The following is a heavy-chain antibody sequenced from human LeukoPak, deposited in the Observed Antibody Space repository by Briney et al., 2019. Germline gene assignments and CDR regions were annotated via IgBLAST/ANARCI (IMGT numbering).Heavy chain of an antibody. CDR1: GFIFNIYS. CDR3: AKVTPNYDILTGYYDY. D-gene: IGHD3-9*01. Sequence: GGSLRLSCAASGFIFNIYSMNWVRQAPGKGLEWVSAISGSGGSTYYADSVKGRFTISRDNSKNTLYLQMNSLRAEDTAVYYCAKVTPNYDILTGYYDYWGQGTLVTVSS. V-gene: IGHV3-23*01. J-gene: IGHJ4*02. CDR2: ISGSGGST.